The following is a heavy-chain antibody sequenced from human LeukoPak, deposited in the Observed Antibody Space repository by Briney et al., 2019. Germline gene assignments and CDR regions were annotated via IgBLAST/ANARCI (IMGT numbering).Heavy chain of an antibody. V-gene: IGHV1-2*02. CDR3: AKEADIVSFDL. CDR2: SDPKSGDT. Sequence: ASVKVSCKASGYTFTGNHVHWLRQAPGQGLEWMGWSDPKSGDTMYAQKFQDRVAMTSDTSISTAYMEVSGLRSDDTAVHFCAKEADIVSFDLWGRGTLVIVSS. J-gene: IGHJ2*01. D-gene: IGHD3-16*02. CDR1: GYTFTGNH.